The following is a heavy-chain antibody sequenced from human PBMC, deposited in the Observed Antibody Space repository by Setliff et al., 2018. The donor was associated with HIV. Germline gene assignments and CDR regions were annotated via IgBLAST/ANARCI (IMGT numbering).Heavy chain of an antibody. CDR2: INEDGSQK. CDR3: AREEVRSSFPYCGMDV. D-gene: IGHD3-3*01. J-gene: IGHJ6*02. CDR1: GFTSSTYW. Sequence: GGSLRLSCAASGFTSSTYWMSWVRQAPGKGLEWVANINEDGSQKYYADSVKGRFTISRDTAKNTVYLQMNSLRAEDTAVYYCAREEVRSSFPYCGMDVWGQGTTVTVSS. V-gene: IGHV3-7*01.